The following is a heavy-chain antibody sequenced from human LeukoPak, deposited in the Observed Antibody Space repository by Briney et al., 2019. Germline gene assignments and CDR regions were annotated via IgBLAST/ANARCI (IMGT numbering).Heavy chain of an antibody. Sequence: ASVKVSCKASGYTFTSYDINWVRQATGQGLEWMGWMNPNSGNTGYAQKFQGRVTMTRDMSTSTVYMELSSLRSEDTAVYYCAREIREGPPSSTSLHFDYWGQGTLVTVSS. CDR1: GYTFTSYD. CDR3: AREIREGPPSSTSLHFDY. CDR2: MNPNSGNT. J-gene: IGHJ4*02. D-gene: IGHD2-2*01. V-gene: IGHV1-8*01.